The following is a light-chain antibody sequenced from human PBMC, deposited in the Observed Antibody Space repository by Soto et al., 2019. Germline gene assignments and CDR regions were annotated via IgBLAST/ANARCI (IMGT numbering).Light chain of an antibody. CDR3: SSYTAITTTRV. J-gene: IGLJ2*01. CDR2: DVS. Sequence: QSALTQPASVSGSPGQSITISCTGTSSDVGGYNYVSWYQQHPGKAPQLMIYDVSSRPSGVSHRFSGSKSGTTASLTISGLQAEDEAYYFCSSYTAITTTRVFGGGTMLTVL. CDR1: SSDVGGYNY. V-gene: IGLV2-14*03.